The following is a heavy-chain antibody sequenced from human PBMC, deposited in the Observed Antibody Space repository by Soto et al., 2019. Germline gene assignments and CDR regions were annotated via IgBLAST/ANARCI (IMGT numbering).Heavy chain of an antibody. CDR2: IKQDGSEK. D-gene: IGHD5-18*01. Sequence: PGGSLRLSCAASGFTFSSYWMSWVRQAPGKGLEWVANIKQDGSEKYYVDSVKGRFTISRDNAKNSLYLQMNSLRAEDTAVYYCARGGILWPPPNGGYSYGTSYYYYYGMDVWGQGTTVTVSS. CDR3: ARGGILWPPPNGGYSYGTSYYYYYGMDV. J-gene: IGHJ6*02. CDR1: GFTFSSYW. V-gene: IGHV3-7*05.